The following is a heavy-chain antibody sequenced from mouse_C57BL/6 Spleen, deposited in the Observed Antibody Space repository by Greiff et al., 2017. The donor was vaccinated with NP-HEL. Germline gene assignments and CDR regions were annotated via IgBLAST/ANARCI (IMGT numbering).Heavy chain of an antibody. CDR1: GFTFSNYW. CDR2: IRLKSDNYAT. CDR3: TGYFDV. V-gene: IGHV6-3*01. J-gene: IGHJ1*03. Sequence: EVQRVESGGGLVQPGGSMKLSCVASGFTFSNYWMNWVRQSPVKGLEWVAQIRLKSDNYATHYAESVKGRFTISRDDSKSSVYLQMNNLRAEDTGIYYCTGYFDVWGTGTTVTVSS.